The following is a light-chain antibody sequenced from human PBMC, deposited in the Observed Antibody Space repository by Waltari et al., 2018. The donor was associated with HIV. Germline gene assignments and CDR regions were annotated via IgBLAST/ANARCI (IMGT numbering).Light chain of an antibody. CDR2: DAS. Sequence: EIVMTQSPATLSVSPGERVTLSCWAHESVSTNLAWYQQKPGQSPRLLIYDASTRATGIPARFSGSGSGTQFTLTISGLQSEDLAIYFCQQYINWPLITFGQGTRLEIK. CDR3: QQYINWPLIT. V-gene: IGKV3-15*01. J-gene: IGKJ5*01. CDR1: ESVSTN.